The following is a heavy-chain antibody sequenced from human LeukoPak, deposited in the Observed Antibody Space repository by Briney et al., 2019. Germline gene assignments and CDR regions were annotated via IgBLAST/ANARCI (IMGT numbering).Heavy chain of an antibody. CDR3: AKVVRGDFFSGFDI. J-gene: IGHJ3*02. D-gene: IGHD3-10*01. V-gene: IGHV3-9*01. Sequence: HPGGSLRLSCAASGFTFDDYAMHWVRQAPGKGLEWVSGISWNSGSIGYADSVKGRFTISRDNAKNSLYLQMNSLRAEDTALYYCAKVVRGDFFSGFDIWGQGTMVTVSS. CDR1: GFTFDDYA. CDR2: ISWNSGSI.